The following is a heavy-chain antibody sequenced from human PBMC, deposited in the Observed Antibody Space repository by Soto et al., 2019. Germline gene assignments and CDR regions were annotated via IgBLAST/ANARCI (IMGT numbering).Heavy chain of an antibody. Sequence: EVQLVESGGGLVQPGGSLKLSCAASGFTFSGSAVHWVRQASGKGLEWVGRIRSKANNYATVYAASVKGRFTISRDDSKNTANLQMNSLKTEDTAVYYCTRHAVQYCGGDCYLLPYFDLWGRGTLVTVSS. CDR3: TRHAVQYCGGDCYLLPYFDL. CDR2: IRSKANNYAT. CDR1: GFTFSGSA. V-gene: IGHV3-73*02. J-gene: IGHJ2*01. D-gene: IGHD2-21*02.